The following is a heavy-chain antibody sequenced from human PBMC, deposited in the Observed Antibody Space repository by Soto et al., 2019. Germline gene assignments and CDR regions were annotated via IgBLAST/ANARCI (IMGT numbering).Heavy chain of an antibody. V-gene: IGHV4-34*01. Sequence: SETLSLTCAVYGGSFSGYYWIWIRQPPGKGLEWIGEINHSGSTNYNPSLKSRVTISVDTSKNQFSLKLSSVTAADTAVYYCARGRDFWSGYYLDYWGQGTLVTISS. CDR3: ARGRDFWSGYYLDY. CDR2: INHSGST. CDR1: GGSFSGYY. J-gene: IGHJ4*02. D-gene: IGHD3-3*01.